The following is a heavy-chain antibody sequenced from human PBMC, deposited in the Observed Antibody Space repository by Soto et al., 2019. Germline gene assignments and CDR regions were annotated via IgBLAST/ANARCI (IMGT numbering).Heavy chain of an antibody. CDR3: VRRGVVVVPAATPDNDAFDI. CDR2: ISSNGGST. CDR1: GFTFSSYA. Sequence: GGSLRLSCSASGFTFSSYAMHWVRQAPGKGLEYVSAISSNGGSTYYADSVKGRFTISRDNSKNTLYLQMSSLRAEDTAVYYCVRRGVVVVPAATPDNDAFDIWGQGTMVTVSS. V-gene: IGHV3-64D*06. J-gene: IGHJ3*02. D-gene: IGHD2-2*02.